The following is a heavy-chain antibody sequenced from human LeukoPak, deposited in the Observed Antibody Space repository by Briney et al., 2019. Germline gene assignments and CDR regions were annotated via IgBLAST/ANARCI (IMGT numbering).Heavy chain of an antibody. J-gene: IGHJ6*02. Sequence: PGGSLRLSCAASGFTVSSNYTSWVRQAPGKGLEWVSVIYSGGSTYYADSVKGRFTISRDNSKNTLYLQMNSLRAEDTAVYYCARDPGIAAAGTYYYYGMDVWGQGTTVTVSS. D-gene: IGHD6-13*01. CDR2: IYSGGST. V-gene: IGHV3-53*01. CDR3: ARDPGIAAAGTYYYYGMDV. CDR1: GFTVSSNY.